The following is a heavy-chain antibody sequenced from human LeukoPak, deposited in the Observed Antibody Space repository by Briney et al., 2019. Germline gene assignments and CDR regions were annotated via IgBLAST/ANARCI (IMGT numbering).Heavy chain of an antibody. J-gene: IGHJ4*02. CDR2: IRYDGSNK. D-gene: IGHD6-13*01. CDR1: GFTFSSYG. Sequence: GGSLRLSCAASGFTFSSYGMHCVRHAPGKGLEWVAFIRYDGSNKYYADSVKGRFTISRDNSKNTLYLQMNSLRAEDTAVYYCAAALGGIAATGNYWGQGTLVTVSS. V-gene: IGHV3-30*02. CDR3: AAALGGIAATGNY.